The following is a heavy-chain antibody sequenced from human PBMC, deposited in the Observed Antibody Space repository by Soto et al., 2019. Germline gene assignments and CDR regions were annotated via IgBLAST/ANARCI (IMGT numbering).Heavy chain of an antibody. V-gene: IGHV3-23*01. Sequence: EVQLLESGGDLAQPGGSLRLSCTASGFIFSFYAISWVRQAPGKGLEWVSSIGSRGDNTFYADSVRGRFSISRDNSKHTLYLQMTGLTVDDTALFYCASPHISHGYHPSWGRGTLVTVAS. CDR1: GFIFSFYA. J-gene: IGHJ5*02. D-gene: IGHD5-18*01. CDR2: IGSRGDNT. CDR3: ASPHISHGYHPS.